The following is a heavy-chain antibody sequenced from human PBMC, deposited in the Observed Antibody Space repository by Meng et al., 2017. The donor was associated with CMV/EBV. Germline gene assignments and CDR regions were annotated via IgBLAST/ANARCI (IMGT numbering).Heavy chain of an antibody. V-gene: IGHV4-31*02. Sequence: GGSISSGGYYWSWIRQHPGKGLEWIGYIYYSGSTYYNPSLKSRVTISVDTSKNQFSLKLSSVTAADTAVYYCAREGIVVVPASRYFDYWGQGTLVTVS. J-gene: IGHJ4*02. D-gene: IGHD2-2*01. CDR1: GGSISSGGYY. CDR3: AREGIVVVPASRYFDY. CDR2: IYYSGST.